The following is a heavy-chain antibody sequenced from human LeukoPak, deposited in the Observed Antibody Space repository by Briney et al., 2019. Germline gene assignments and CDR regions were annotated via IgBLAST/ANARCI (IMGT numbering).Heavy chain of an antibody. J-gene: IGHJ4*02. CDR3: AKTRQLSRSYYFDY. Sequence: PGGSLRLSCAASGFTFSSYSMNWVRQAPGKGLEWVSSISSSSSYIYYADSVKGRFTISRDNSKNTLYLQMNSLRAEDTAVYYCAKTRQLSRSYYFDYWGQGTLVSVSS. CDR1: GFTFSSYS. V-gene: IGHV3-21*04. CDR2: ISSSSSYI. D-gene: IGHD5-18*01.